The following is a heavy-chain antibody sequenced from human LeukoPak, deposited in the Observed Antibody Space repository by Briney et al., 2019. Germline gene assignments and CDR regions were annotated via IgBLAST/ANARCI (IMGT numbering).Heavy chain of an antibody. Sequence: SETLSLTCAVYSGSFSGYYWSWIRQPPGKGLEWIGEINHSGSTNYNPSLKSRVTISVDTSKNQFSLKLSSVTAADTAVYYCARARTLEYNWFDPWGQGTLVTVSS. CDR3: ARARTLEYNWFDP. J-gene: IGHJ5*02. CDR1: SGSFSGYY. V-gene: IGHV4-34*01. CDR2: INHSGST. D-gene: IGHD1-1*01.